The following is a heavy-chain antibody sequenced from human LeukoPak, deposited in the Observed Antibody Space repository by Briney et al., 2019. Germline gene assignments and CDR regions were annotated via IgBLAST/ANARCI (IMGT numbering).Heavy chain of an antibody. Sequence: LETLSLTCSVSGGSITSSSYYWGWIRQPPEKGLEWIGSIYYTGGTNYSPSLKSRVTMFVDTSKNQFSLKLSSVTAADTAVYYCARHGGTRITLVEVYYFDYWGQGSLVTVSS. CDR1: GGSITSSSYY. J-gene: IGHJ4*02. CDR3: ARHGGTRITLVEVYYFDY. V-gene: IGHV4-39*01. D-gene: IGHD4-11*01. CDR2: IYYTGGT.